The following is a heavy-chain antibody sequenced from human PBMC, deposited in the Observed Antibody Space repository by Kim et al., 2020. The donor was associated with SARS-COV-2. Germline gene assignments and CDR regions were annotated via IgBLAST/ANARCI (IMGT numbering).Heavy chain of an antibody. CDR1: GGPMTNSDW. CDR3: ARDPPPRELVLE. D-gene: IGHD6-13*01. CDR2: INHSGNP. V-gene: IGHV4-4*02. Sequence: SETLSLTCVVSGGPMTNSDWWSWFRQPPGKGLEWIGEINHSGNPNYNPSLKSRVAISIDMSKNQFSLRLTSVTAADTAVYYCARDPPPRELVLEWGQGARGTVSS. J-gene: IGHJ4*02.